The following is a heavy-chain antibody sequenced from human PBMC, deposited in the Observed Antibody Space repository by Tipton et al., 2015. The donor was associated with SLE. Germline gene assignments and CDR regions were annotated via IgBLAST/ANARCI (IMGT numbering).Heavy chain of an antibody. D-gene: IGHD5-12*01. Sequence: GLVKPSQTLSLTCAISGDSVSSNSAAWNWIRQSPSRGLEWLGRTYYRSKWYNDYAVSVKSRITINPDTSKNQFSLQLNSVTPGDTAVYYCARDLGYSDYDEGGDDAFDIWGEGTMVTVSS. CDR2: TYYRSKWYN. J-gene: IGHJ3*02. CDR1: GDSVSSNSAA. CDR3: ARDLGYSDYDEGGDDAFDI. V-gene: IGHV6-1*01.